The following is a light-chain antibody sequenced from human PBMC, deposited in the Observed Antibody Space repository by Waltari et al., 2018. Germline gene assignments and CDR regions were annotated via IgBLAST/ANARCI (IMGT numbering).Light chain of an antibody. CDR3: QQYNSDWT. CDR1: QSISSW. CDR2: KAS. V-gene: IGKV1-5*03. Sequence: DIQMPQSPSTLSESVGDRVTITCRASQSISSWLAGYQRKPGKAPKLLIYKASSLESGVPSRFSGSGSGTEFTLTISSLQPDDFATYYCQQYNSDWTFGQGTKVEIK. J-gene: IGKJ1*01.